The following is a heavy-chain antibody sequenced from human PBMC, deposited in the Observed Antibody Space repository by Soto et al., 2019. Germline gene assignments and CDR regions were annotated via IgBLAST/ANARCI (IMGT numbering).Heavy chain of an antibody. D-gene: IGHD2-21*01. Sequence: GGLKISCKGSGYRVTSHWIGWVGQVPGKGLEWMGIIYPGDSDTRYRPSFKGQVTLSADKSISTAYLQWSSLKASDTAIYYRARSIETSRIGWFDPWGQGTLVTV. CDR1: GYRVTSHW. J-gene: IGHJ5*02. CDR3: ARSIETSRIGWFDP. V-gene: IGHV5-51*01. CDR2: IYPGDSDT.